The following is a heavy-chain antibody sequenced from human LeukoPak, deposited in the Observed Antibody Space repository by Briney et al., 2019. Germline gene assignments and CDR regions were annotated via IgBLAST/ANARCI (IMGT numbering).Heavy chain of an antibody. CDR3: AKGHIRFSFYYYMDV. D-gene: IGHD3-3*01. Sequence: GGSLRLSCAASGFTFSHYGMHWVRQAPGKGLEWLAVISYDGRNKYYADSVKGRFTISRDNSKNTLYLQMNSLRAEDTAMYYCAKGHIRFSFYYYMDVWGKGTTVTVSS. J-gene: IGHJ6*03. V-gene: IGHV3-30*18. CDR1: GFTFSHYG. CDR2: ISYDGRNK.